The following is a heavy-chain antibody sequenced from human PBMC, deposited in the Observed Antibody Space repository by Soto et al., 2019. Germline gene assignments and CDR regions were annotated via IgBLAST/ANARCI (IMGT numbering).Heavy chain of an antibody. J-gene: IGHJ6*02. Sequence: GESLKISCAASGFTFSSYEMNWVRQAPGKGLEWVSYISSSGSTIYYADSVKGRFTISRDNAKNSLYLQMNSLRAEDTAVYYCARESTGGSGYYYGMDVWGQGTTVTVSS. CDR1: GFTFSSYE. D-gene: IGHD2-15*01. V-gene: IGHV3-48*03. CDR2: ISSSGSTI. CDR3: ARESTGGSGYYYGMDV.